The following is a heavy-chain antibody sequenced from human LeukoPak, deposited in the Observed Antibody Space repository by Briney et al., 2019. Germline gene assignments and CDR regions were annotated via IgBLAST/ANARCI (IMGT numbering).Heavy chain of an antibody. V-gene: IGHV3-48*03. CDR3: VRDWGYDSSGYWQKYFDT. J-gene: IGHJ4*02. Sequence: GGSLRLSCAASGFTFNNYEMNWVRQAPGKGLEWLSFISGSGRTIYYADSVKGRFTISRDNAKNTVYLQMNSLRAEDTAVYYCVRDWGYDSSGYWQKYFDTWGQGTLVTVSS. CDR2: ISGSGRTI. D-gene: IGHD3-22*01. CDR1: GFTFNNYE.